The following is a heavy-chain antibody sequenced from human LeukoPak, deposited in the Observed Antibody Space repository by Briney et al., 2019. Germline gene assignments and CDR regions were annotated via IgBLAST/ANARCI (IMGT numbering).Heavy chain of an antibody. Sequence: SETLSLSCVVYSGSFSGYFWSWIRQPPGKGLEWIGEINRSGSTNYNPSLKSRVTISVDTSKNQFSLKLSSVTAADTAVYYCARGIVGPTYFDYWGQGTLVTVSS. V-gene: IGHV4-34*01. D-gene: IGHD1-26*01. CDR3: ARGIVGPTYFDY. CDR2: INRSGST. CDR1: SGSFSGYF. J-gene: IGHJ4*02.